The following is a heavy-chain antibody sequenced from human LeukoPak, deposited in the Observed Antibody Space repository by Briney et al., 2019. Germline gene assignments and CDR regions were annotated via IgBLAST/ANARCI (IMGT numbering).Heavy chain of an antibody. CDR2: IYYSGST. J-gene: IGHJ4*02. CDR1: GGSISSYY. V-gene: IGHV4-59*01. CDR3: ARGVNSGYFDY. D-gene: IGHD1-26*01. Sequence: PSETLSLICTVSGGSISSYYWTWIRQPPGKGLEWIGYIYYSGSTNYNPSLKSRVTISVDTSKNQFSLKLTSVTAADTAVYYCARGVNSGYFDYCGQGTLVTVSS.